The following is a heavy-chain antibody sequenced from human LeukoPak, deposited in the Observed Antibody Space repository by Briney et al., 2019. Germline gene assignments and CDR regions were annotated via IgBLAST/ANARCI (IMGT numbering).Heavy chain of an antibody. CDR3: ARQGGDYGSGAFDI. Sequence: SETLSLTCAVSGYSISSGYYWGWIRQPPGKGLEWIGSIHHTGSTNYNPSLKSRVTISVDTSKNQFSLKLSSVTAADTAVYYCARQGGDYGSGAFDIWGQGTMVTVSS. CDR1: GYSISSGYY. V-gene: IGHV4-38-2*01. CDR2: IHHTGST. D-gene: IGHD4-17*01. J-gene: IGHJ3*02.